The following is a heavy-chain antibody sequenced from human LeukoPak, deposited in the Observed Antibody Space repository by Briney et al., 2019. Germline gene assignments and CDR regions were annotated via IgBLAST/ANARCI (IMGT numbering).Heavy chain of an antibody. CDR2: IYTSGST. CDR1: GGSISSYY. V-gene: IGHV4-4*07. Sequence: PSETLSLTCTVSGGSISSYYWSWIRQPAGKGLEWIGRIYTSGSTNYNPSLKSRVTMSVDTSKNQFSLKLSSVTAADTAVYYCARVSCGSTSCYRFDPWSQGTLVTVSS. J-gene: IGHJ5*02. D-gene: IGHD2-2*01. CDR3: ARVSCGSTSCYRFDP.